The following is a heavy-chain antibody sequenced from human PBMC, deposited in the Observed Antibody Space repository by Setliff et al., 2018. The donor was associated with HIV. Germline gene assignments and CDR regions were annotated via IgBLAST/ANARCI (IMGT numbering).Heavy chain of an antibody. J-gene: IGHJ3*02. CDR3: ARDNNFGVVARGAFDI. CDR2: ISYDGSNK. CDR1: GFTFSSYA. D-gene: IGHD3-3*01. Sequence: LRLSCVASGFTFSSYAMHWVRQAPGKGLEWVAVISYDGSNKYYADSVKGRFTISRDNSKNTLYLQMNSLRAEDTAVYYCARDNNFGVVARGAFDIWGQGTMVTVSS. V-gene: IGHV3-30*04.